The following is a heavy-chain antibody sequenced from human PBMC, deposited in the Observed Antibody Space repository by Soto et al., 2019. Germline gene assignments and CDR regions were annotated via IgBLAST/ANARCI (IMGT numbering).Heavy chain of an antibody. CDR1: GFTFDDYG. J-gene: IGHJ2*01. CDR3: ARDFGGTTASLGWYFDL. CDR2: INWNGGST. V-gene: IGHV3-20*01. D-gene: IGHD3-16*01. Sequence: EVQLVESGGGVVRPGGSVRLSCAASGFTFDDYGMSWVRQAPGKGLEWVSGINWNGGSTGYADSVKGRFTISRDNAKNSLYLQMNSLRAEDTALYHCARDFGGTTASLGWYFDLWGRGTLVTVSS.